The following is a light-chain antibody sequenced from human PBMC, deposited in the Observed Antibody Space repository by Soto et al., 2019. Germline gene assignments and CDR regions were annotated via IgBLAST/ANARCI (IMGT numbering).Light chain of an antibody. Sequence: DIVMTQSPLSLPVTPGEPASISCRSSQSLLHSNGYNYVDWYLQKPGQSPQLLIYLGSNRTSGVPDRFSGSGSGTEFTLEINRVDAADVGVYYCMQALQAPGFGQGTKLEIK. CDR3: MQALQAPG. CDR1: QSLLHSNGYNY. V-gene: IGKV2-28*01. J-gene: IGKJ2*03. CDR2: LGS.